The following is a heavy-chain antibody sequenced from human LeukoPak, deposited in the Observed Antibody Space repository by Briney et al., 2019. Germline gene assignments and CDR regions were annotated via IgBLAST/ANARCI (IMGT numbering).Heavy chain of an antibody. CDR1: GYSFTSYW. D-gene: IGHD3-3*01. CDR2: ISSSSSTI. J-gene: IGHJ6*02. V-gene: IGHV3-48*02. CDR3: ARVAADFWSGYYGMDV. Sequence: GESLKISCKVSGYSFTSYWIGWVRQAPGKGLEWVSYISSSSSTIYYADSVKGRFTISRDNAKNSLYLQMNSLRDEDTAVYYCARVAADFWSGYYGMDVWGQGTTVTVSS.